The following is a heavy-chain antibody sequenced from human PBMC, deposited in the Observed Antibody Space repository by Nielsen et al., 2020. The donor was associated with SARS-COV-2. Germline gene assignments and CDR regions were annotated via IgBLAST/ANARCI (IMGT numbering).Heavy chain of an antibody. J-gene: IGHJ6*03. D-gene: IGHD2-2*01. CDR2: ISYDGSNK. V-gene: IGHV3-30*18. CDR1: GFTFSSYG. CDR3: AKDFSRDVVVPAAKLLSGMDV. Sequence: GGSLRLSCAASGFTFSSYGMHWVRQAPGKGLEWVAVISYDGSNKYYADSVKGRFTISRDNSKNTLYLQMNSLRAEDTAVYYCAKDFSRDVVVPAAKLLSGMDVWGKGTTATVSS.